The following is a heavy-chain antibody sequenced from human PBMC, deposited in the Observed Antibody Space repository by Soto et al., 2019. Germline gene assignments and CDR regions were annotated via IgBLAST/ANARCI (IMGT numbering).Heavy chain of an antibody. J-gene: IGHJ5*02. D-gene: IGHD6-13*01. V-gene: IGHV3-11*01. Sequence: GGSLRLSCAASGFTFSDYYMSWIRQAPGKGLEWVSYISISGASIYYADSVKGRFTISRDNAENSLSLQMNSLRAEDTAVYYCVRGGWSSSGGIAASWGQGTLVTVSS. CDR2: ISISGASI. CDR1: GFTFSDYY. CDR3: VRGGWSSSGGIAAS.